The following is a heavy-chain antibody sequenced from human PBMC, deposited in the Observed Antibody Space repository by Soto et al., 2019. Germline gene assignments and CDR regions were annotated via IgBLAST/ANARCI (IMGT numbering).Heavy chain of an antibody. CDR2: ISPYNDDT. V-gene: IGHV1-18*01. D-gene: IGHD3-22*01. CDR3: ARGGYYDSSGARNYHYYGMDA. CDR1: GYSFSSFG. Sequence: ASVKVSCKASGYSFSSFGITWARQEPGQGLEWLGWISPYNDDTKYAQRLQGRVTMTTDTSTRTAYMDIRGLRSDDTAIYYCARGGYYDSSGARNYHYYGMDAWGQGTTVTVS. J-gene: IGHJ6*02.